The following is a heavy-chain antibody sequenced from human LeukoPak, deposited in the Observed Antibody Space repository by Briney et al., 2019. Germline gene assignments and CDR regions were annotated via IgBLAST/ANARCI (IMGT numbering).Heavy chain of an antibody. D-gene: IGHD7-27*01. J-gene: IGHJ4*02. CDR2: MYNSGRTT. V-gene: IGHV4-59*03. CDR3: AKIPGDRPDD. CDR1: GGSIISSY. Sequence: PSETLSLTCTVSGGSIISSYWTWIRQPPGKGLEWIGYMYNSGRTTNYNPSLKSRATISIATSKNQFSLNLKSVTAADTAIYYCAKIPGDRPDDWGQGTLVTVS.